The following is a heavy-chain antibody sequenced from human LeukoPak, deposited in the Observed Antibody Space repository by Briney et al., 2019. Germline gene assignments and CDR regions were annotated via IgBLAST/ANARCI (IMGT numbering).Heavy chain of an antibody. D-gene: IGHD2-2*01. Sequence: GASVKVSCKASGYTFTSYYMHWVRQAPGQGLEWMGIINPSGGSTSYAQKFQGRVTMTRETSTSTVYMELSSLRSEDTAVYYCARSHVANGLVVPAAIPPQAFDYWGQGTLVTVSS. CDR3: ARSHVANGLVVPAAIPPQAFDY. CDR1: GYTFTSYY. J-gene: IGHJ4*02. CDR2: INPSGGST. V-gene: IGHV1-46*01.